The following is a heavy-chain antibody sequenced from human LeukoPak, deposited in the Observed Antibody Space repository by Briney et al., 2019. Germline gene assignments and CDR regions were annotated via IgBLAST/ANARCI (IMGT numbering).Heavy chain of an antibody. J-gene: IGHJ4*02. CDR3: ARDGAAAGAWVDY. CDR1: GFTFSSYS. V-gene: IGHV3-21*01. D-gene: IGHD6-13*01. Sequence: GGSLRLSCAASGFTFSSYSMNWVRQAPGKGLEWVSSISSSSSYIYYADSVKGRFTISRDNAKNSLYPQMNSLRAEDTAVYYCARDGAAAGAWVDYWGQGTLVTVSS. CDR2: ISSSSSYI.